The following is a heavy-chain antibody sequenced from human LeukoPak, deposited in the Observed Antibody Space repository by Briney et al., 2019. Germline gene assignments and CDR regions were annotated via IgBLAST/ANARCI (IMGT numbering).Heavy chain of an antibody. J-gene: IGHJ5*02. D-gene: IGHD2-15*01. V-gene: IGHV1-69*06. CDR2: IIPIFGTA. CDR3: ARSFGCSGGSCYSNWFDP. Sequence: SLKVSCKASGGTFRSYAISWVRQAPRQGLEWMGGIIPIFGTANYAQKFQGRVTITADKSASTAYVELSSLRSEDTAVYYCARSFGCSGGSCYSNWFDPWGQGTLVTVSS. CDR1: GGTFRSYA.